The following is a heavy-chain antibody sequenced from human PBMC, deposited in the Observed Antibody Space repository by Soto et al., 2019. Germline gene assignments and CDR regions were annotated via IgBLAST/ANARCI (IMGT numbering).Heavy chain of an antibody. CDR2: IYYSGST. J-gene: IGHJ4*02. CDR1: GGSISSYY. D-gene: IGHD4-17*01. V-gene: IGHV4-59*08. CDR3: ARRYGGHFDY. Sequence: QVQLQESGPGLVKPSETLSLTCTVSGGSISSYYWCWIRQPPGKGLEWIGYIYYSGSTNYNPSLKSRVTISVDTSKNHFSLKLSSVTAADTAVYYCARRYGGHFDYWGQGTLVTVSS.